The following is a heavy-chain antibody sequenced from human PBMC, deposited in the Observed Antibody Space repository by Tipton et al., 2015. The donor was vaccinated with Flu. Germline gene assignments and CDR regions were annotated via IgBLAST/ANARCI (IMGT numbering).Heavy chain of an antibody. D-gene: IGHD3-10*02. CDR3: ARLSYYDVDLKNFYFDY. CDR2: VYPSGTT. Sequence: TLSLTCTVSGDSIRSTNYFCAWIRQPPGKGLELIGSVYPSGTTYYNPSLKSRVTISVDTSKSQFSLKLRSVTAADTAVYYCARLSYYDVDLKNFYFDYWGQGALVTVSS. J-gene: IGHJ4*02. V-gene: IGHV4-39*01. CDR1: GDSIRSTNYF.